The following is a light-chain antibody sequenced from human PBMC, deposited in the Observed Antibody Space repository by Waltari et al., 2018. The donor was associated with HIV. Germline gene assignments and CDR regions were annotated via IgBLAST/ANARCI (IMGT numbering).Light chain of an antibody. J-gene: IGLJ2*01. V-gene: IGLV2-23*01. Sequence: QSALTQPASVSGSPGQSLTISCPGTSSDVGGYYYVSWYLQHPGKAPKLVIYDVSVRPSGVSNRFSGAKSGNTAYLTSSGLQAEDEADYNCCSYAGSSTLLFGGGTKVTGL. CDR3: CSYAGSSTLL. CDR2: DVS. CDR1: SSDVGGYYY.